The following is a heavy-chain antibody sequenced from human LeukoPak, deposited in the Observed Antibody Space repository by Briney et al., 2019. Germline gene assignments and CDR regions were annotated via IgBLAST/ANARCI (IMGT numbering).Heavy chain of an antibody. CDR2: SRNKANSYTT. Sequence: GGSLRLSCAASGFTLNDHYIDWVRQAPGKGLGWVGRSRNKANSYTTEYAASVKGRFTISRDDSKNSVFLQMNSLKTEDTAFYYCTRVGLGTTKDFDQWGQGTLVTVSS. V-gene: IGHV3-72*01. J-gene: IGHJ4*02. CDR1: GFTLNDHY. D-gene: IGHD1-26*01. CDR3: TRVGLGTTKDFDQ.